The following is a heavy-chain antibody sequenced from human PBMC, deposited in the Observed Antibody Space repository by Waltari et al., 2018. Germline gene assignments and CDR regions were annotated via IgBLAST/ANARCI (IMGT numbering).Heavy chain of an antibody. CDR2: IYYSGST. J-gene: IGHJ5*02. V-gene: IGHV4-38-2*01. Sequence: QVQLQESGPGLVKPSETLSLTCAVSGYSISSGYYWGWIRQPPGKGLEWIGYIYYSGSTTYNPSLKSRVTISVDTSKNQFSLKLSSVTAADTAVYYCARGVLGPFNWFDPWGQGTLVTVSS. CDR1: GYSISSGYY. CDR3: ARGVLGPFNWFDP. D-gene: IGHD2-8*02.